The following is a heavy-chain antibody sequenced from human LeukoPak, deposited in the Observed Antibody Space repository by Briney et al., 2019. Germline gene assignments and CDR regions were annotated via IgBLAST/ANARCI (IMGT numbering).Heavy chain of an antibody. CDR3: ARVTLTGYYSPFDY. CDR2: IKQDGSEK. J-gene: IGHJ4*02. V-gene: IGHV3-7*01. Sequence: GGSLRLSCAASGFTFSSYWMSWVRQAPGKGLEWVANIKQDGSEKYYVDSVKGRFTISRDNAKNSLYLQMNSLRAEDTAVYYCARVTLTGYYSPFDYWGQGTLATVSS. D-gene: IGHD3-9*01. CDR1: GFTFSSYW.